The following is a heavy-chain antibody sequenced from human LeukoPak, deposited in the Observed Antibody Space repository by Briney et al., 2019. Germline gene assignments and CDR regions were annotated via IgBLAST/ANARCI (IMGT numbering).Heavy chain of an antibody. V-gene: IGHV3-53*05. CDR2: TYGADDVI. CDR3: ARDFRIQLWQPYYYYGMDV. D-gene: IGHD5-18*01. J-gene: IGHJ6*02. Sequence: PGGSLRLSCAVSGLTFSDYRMIWVRQAPEKRLEWVAVTYGADDVIQYADSVKGRFTISRDNSKNTLYLQMNSLRAEDTAVYYCARDFRIQLWQPYYYYGMDVWGQGTTVTVSS. CDR1: GLTFSDYR.